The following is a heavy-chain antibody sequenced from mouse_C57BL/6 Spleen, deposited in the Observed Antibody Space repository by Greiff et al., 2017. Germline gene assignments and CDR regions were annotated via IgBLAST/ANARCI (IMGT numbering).Heavy chain of an antibody. Sequence: QVTLKESGPGILQSSQTLSLTCSFSGFSLSTSGMGVSWIRQPSGKGLEWLAHIYWDDDKRYNPSLKSRHTISKDTSRNQVFLKITSVDTADSATYYGARVYYYGSSFYYAMDYWGQGTSVTVSS. CDR3: ARVYYYGSSFYYAMDY. D-gene: IGHD1-1*01. CDR2: IYWDDDK. V-gene: IGHV8-12*01. J-gene: IGHJ4*01. CDR1: GFSLSTSGMG.